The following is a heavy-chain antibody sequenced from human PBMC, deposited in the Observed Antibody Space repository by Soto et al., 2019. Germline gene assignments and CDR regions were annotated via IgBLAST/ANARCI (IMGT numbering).Heavy chain of an antibody. CDR3: ARVVPLYSYDELDY. V-gene: IGHV1-18*01. CDR2: ISAYNGNT. Sequence: QVQLVQSGAEVKKPGASVKVSCKASGYTFITYGISWGRQAPGQGLEWMGWISAYNGNTNYAQKLPGRVTMTTDTSSSTAYMELRSLRSDDTAVYYCARVVPLYSYDELDYWGQGTLVTVSS. CDR1: GYTFITYG. J-gene: IGHJ4*02. D-gene: IGHD5-18*01.